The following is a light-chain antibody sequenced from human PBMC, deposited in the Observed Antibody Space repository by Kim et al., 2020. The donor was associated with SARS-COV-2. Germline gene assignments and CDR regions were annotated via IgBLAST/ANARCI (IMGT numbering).Light chain of an antibody. Sequence: SASNGDMVTITCRASQTISNWLAWYQQKPGTAPKLLIYKASSLESVVPSRFSGSVSGTEFTLTITSLQPDDSATYYCHQYDRAWTFGQGTKVDIK. V-gene: IGKV1-5*03. J-gene: IGKJ1*01. CDR1: QTISNW. CDR2: KAS. CDR3: HQYDRAWT.